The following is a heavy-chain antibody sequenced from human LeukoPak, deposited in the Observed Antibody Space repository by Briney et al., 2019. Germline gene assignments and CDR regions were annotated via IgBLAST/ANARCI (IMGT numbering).Heavy chain of an antibody. CDR2: INPKSGGT. Sequence: ASVKVSCKASGCTFTSYYMHWVRQAPGQGLEWMGWINPKSGGTYYVQKFQGRVTVTTDTSINTAYMELSSLTSDDTAVYYCAREFVTPTTNWGQGTLVTASS. CDR3: AREFVTPTTN. J-gene: IGHJ1*01. D-gene: IGHD4-23*01. V-gene: IGHV1-2*02. CDR1: GCTFTSYY.